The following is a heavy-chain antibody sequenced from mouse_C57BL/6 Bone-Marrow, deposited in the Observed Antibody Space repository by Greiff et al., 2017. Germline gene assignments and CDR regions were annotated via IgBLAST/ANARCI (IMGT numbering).Heavy chain of an antibody. CDR1: GYTFTNYW. Sequence: VQLQQSGAELVRPGTSVKMSCKASGYTFTNYWIGWAKQRPGHGLEWIGDIYPGGGYTNYNEKFKGKATLTADKSSSTAYMQFSSLTSEGSAIYYSARAKGFSGGGGVSVYWGQGTTLTDSS. D-gene: IGHD6-2*01. J-gene: IGHJ2*01. CDR3: ARAKGFSGGGGVSVY. CDR2: IYPGGGYT. V-gene: IGHV1-63*01.